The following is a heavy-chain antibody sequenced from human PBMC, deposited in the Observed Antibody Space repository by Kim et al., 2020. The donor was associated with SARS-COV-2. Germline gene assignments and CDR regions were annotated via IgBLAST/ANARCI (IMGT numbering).Heavy chain of an antibody. Sequence: SETLSLTCAVYGGSFSGYYWSWIRQPPGKGLEWIGEINHSGSTNYNPSLKSRVTISVDTSKNQFSLKLSSVTAADTAVYYCAREGYSSRYGMEVWGQGTTVTVSS. CDR2: INHSGST. V-gene: IGHV4-34*01. CDR1: GGSFSGYY. J-gene: IGHJ6*02. CDR3: AREGYSSRYGMEV. D-gene: IGHD5-18*01.